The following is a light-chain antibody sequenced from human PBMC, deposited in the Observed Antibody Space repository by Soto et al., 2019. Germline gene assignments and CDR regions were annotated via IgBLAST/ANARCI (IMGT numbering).Light chain of an antibody. CDR3: ETWDSNTWV. CDR2: LEDSGNY. V-gene: IGLV4-60*02. Sequence: QSVLTQSSSASASLGSSVKLTCTLSSGHSSYIIAWHQQQPGKAPRYLMKLEDSGNYNKGSGVPDRFSGSSSGADRYLTISNLQFEDEADYYCETWDSNTWVFGGGTQLTVL. CDR1: SGHSSYI. J-gene: IGLJ3*02.